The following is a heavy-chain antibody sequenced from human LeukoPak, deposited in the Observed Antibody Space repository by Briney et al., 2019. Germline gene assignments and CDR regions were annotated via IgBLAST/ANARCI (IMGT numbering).Heavy chain of an antibody. Sequence: PSETLSLTCAVYGESFSGYYWSWIRQPPGKGPEWIGEINHSGNTNYNPSLKRRVTISLDTSKTHFSLKLSSVTAADTAVYYCAREYPYYYDSSGYYSDYWGQGTLVTVSS. CDR1: GESFSGYY. V-gene: IGHV4-34*01. CDR2: INHSGNT. CDR3: AREYPYYYDSSGYYSDY. J-gene: IGHJ4*02. D-gene: IGHD3-22*01.